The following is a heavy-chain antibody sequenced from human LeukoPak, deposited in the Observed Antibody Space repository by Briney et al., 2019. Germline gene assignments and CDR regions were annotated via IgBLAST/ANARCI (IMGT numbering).Heavy chain of an antibody. Sequence: SGTLSLTCTVSGDSINSLDLWSWVRQPPGKGLEWIGEMYLSGTTHSNPSVKSRVTTSVDTSRTQFSLRLSSVTAADTAVYYCARGQDDRSGTFDYWGQGILVTVSS. CDR3: ARGQDDRSGTFDY. CDR2: MYLSGTT. J-gene: IGHJ4*02. V-gene: IGHV4-4*02. D-gene: IGHD3-22*01. CDR1: GDSINSLDL.